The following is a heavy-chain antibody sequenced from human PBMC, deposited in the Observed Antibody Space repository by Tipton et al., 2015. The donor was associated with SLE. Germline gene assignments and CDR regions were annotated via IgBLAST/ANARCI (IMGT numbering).Heavy chain of an antibody. CDR2: IYYSGST. D-gene: IGHD5-24*01. J-gene: IGHJ2*01. CDR3: ARDPAGMATYSPPFFDL. CDR1: GGSFSGYY. Sequence: TLSLTCAVYGGSFSGYYWSWIRQPPGKGLEWIRSIYYSGSTYYNPSLKSRVTISVDTSKNQFSLKLSSVTAADTAVYYCARDPAGMATYSPPFFDLWGRGTLVTVSS. V-gene: IGHV4-34*01.